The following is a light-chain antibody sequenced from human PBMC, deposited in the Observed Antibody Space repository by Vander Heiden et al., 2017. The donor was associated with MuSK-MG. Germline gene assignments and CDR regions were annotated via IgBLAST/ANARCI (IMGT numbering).Light chain of an antibody. Sequence: DIQMTQSPSSLSASVGDRVTITCRASQGISKYLAWYQQKPGKVPKLLIYVASTLQSGVPSRFSGSGSGTDFTLTISSLQPEDVAIYYCQKYNSAPWTFGQGTKVEIK. V-gene: IGKV1-27*01. CDR3: QKYNSAPWT. CDR1: QGISKY. J-gene: IGKJ1*01. CDR2: VAS.